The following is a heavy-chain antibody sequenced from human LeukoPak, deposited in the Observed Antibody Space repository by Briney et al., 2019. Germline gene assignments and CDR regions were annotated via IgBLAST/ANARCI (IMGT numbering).Heavy chain of an antibody. J-gene: IGHJ6*03. CDR3: ARDGRYYDYVWGSYRSDYYYYMDV. CDR1: GFTFSSYA. CDR2: ISNSDYST. Sequence: GGSLRLSCAASGFTFSSYAMSWVRQAPGKGLEWVSTISNSDYSTYYADSVKGRFTISRANSENTLYLQMNSLRAEDTAVYYCARDGRYYDYVWGSYRSDYYYYMDVWGKGTTVTVSS. V-gene: IGHV3-23*01. D-gene: IGHD3-16*02.